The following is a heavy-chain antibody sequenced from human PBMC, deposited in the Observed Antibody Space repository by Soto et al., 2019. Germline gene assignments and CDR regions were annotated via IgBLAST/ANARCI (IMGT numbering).Heavy chain of an antibody. J-gene: IGHJ5*02. CDR1: QFTVSSNY. Sequence: GGSLRLSCAASQFTVSSNYMSWVRQAPGKGLEWVSGIYSGGNTYYADSVKGRFTISRDNSKNTLYLQMNSLRAEDTAVYYCAKDQSGSYPNWFDPWGQGTLVTVSS. V-gene: IGHV3-53*01. D-gene: IGHD1-26*01. CDR3: AKDQSGSYPNWFDP. CDR2: IYSGGNT.